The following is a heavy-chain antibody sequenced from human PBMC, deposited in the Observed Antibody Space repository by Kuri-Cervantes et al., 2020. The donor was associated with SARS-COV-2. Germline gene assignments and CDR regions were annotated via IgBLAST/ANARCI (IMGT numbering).Heavy chain of an antibody. D-gene: IGHD3-10*01. J-gene: IGHJ6*02. CDR3: ARASVRGIIITYHSYCMDG. Sequence: ASVKVSCKASGYTFTGYYMHWVRQAPGQGLEWMGWINPNSGGTNYAQKFQGRVTMTRDTSISTAYMELSRLRSDDTAVYYCARASVRGIIITYHSYCMDGWGQGATVTVSS. CDR2: INPNSGGT. CDR1: GYTFTGYY. V-gene: IGHV1-2*02.